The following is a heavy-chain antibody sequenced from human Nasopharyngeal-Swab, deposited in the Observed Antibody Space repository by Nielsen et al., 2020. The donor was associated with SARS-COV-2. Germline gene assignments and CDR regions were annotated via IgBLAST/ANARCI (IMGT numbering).Heavy chain of an antibody. CDR2: IYYSGST. V-gene: IGHV4-39*01. CDR1: GGSISSSSYY. D-gene: IGHD2-21*01. J-gene: IGHJ5*02. CDR3: ARGSPRATLLWSYTGSWFDP. Sequence: SETLSLTCTVSGGSISSSSYYWGWIRQPPGKGLEWIGSIYYSGSTYYNPSLKSRVTISVDTSKNQFSLKLSSVTAADTAVYYCARGSPRATLLWSYTGSWFDPWGQGTLVTVSS.